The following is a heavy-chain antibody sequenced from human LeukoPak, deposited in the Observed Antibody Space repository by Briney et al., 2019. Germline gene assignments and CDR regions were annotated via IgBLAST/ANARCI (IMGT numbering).Heavy chain of an antibody. CDR3: ARGLGYYYDSSGYYYFDY. V-gene: IGHV4-4*07. CDR2: IYYSGST. D-gene: IGHD3-22*01. J-gene: IGHJ4*02. CDR1: GGSISSYY. Sequence: SETLSLTCTVSGGSISSYYWSRIRQPAGKGLEWIGRIYYSGSTYYNPSLKSRVTISVDTSKNQFSLKLSSVTAADTAVYYCARGLGYYYDSSGYYYFDYWGQGTLVTVSS.